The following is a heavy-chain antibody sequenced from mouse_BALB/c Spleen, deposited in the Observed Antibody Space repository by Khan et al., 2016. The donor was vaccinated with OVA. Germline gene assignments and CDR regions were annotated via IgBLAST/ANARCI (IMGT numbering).Heavy chain of an antibody. V-gene: IGHV3-1*02. CDR1: GYSITSGYS. CDR3: ARDGNYMDY. Sequence: EVQLQESGPDLVKPSQSLSLTCTVTGYSITSGYSWHWIRQSPGNILEWMGYIYHSGSINYTPSLKSRFSITRDPSKNIFFLQLNSVTTEDTATYCCARDGNYMDYWGQGTSVTVSS. J-gene: IGHJ4*01. CDR2: IYHSGSI. D-gene: IGHD2-1*01.